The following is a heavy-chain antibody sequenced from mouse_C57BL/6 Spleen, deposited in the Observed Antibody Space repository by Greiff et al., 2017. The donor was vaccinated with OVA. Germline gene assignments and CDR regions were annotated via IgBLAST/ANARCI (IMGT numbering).Heavy chain of an antibody. Sequence: QVQLQQPGAELVMPGASVKLSCKASGYTFTSYWMHWVKQRPGQGLEWIGEIDPSDSYTNDNQKFKGKSTLTVDKSSSTAYMQLSSLTSEDSAVYYCARRDGYGFAYWGQGTLVTVSA. CDR2: IDPSDSYT. V-gene: IGHV1-69*01. D-gene: IGHD2-2*01. J-gene: IGHJ3*01. CDR1: GYTFTSYW. CDR3: ARRDGYGFAY.